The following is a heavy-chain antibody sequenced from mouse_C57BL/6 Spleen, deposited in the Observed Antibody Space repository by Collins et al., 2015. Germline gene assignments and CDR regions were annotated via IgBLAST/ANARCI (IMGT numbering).Heavy chain of an antibody. CDR1: GYTFTSYW. CDR3: AREIRLGIFAY. V-gene: IGHV1-52*01. Sequence: QVQLQQPGAELVKPGASVKVSCKASGYTFTSYWMHWVKQRPIQGLEWIGNIDPSDSETHYNQKFKDKATLTVDKSSSTAYMQLSSLTSEDSAVYYCAREIRLGIFAYWGQGTLVTVSA. CDR2: IDPSDSET. J-gene: IGHJ3*01.